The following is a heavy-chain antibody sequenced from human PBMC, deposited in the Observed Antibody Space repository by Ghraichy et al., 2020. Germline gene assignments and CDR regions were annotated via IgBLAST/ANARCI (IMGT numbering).Heavy chain of an antibody. Sequence: GPTLVKPTQTLTLTCTFSGFSLSTTGVGVGWIRQPPGEALEWLALIYWDDDKRYSPSLKSRLTITKDTSKNQVVLTMTNMDPVDTATYYCAHSLPIYDIGGYYYKRPYYVDYWGQGTLVTVSS. J-gene: IGHJ4*02. CDR1: GFSLSTTGVG. D-gene: IGHD3-22*01. CDR2: IYWDDDK. V-gene: IGHV2-5*02. CDR3: AHSLPIYDIGGYYYKRPYYVDY.